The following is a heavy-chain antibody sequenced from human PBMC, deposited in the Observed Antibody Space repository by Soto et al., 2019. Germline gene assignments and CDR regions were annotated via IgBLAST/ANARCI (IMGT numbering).Heavy chain of an antibody. Sequence: GGSLRLSCAASGFTFSSYAMHWVRQAPGKGLEWVAVISYDGSNKYYADSVKGRFTISRDNSKNTLYLQMNSLRAEDTAVYYCAREFWDPYYYDSSGYVERRDVRTFDYWGQGTLVTVSS. CDR1: GFTFSSYA. CDR3: AREFWDPYYYDSSGYVERRDVRTFDY. D-gene: IGHD3-22*01. V-gene: IGHV3-30-3*01. CDR2: ISYDGSNK. J-gene: IGHJ4*02.